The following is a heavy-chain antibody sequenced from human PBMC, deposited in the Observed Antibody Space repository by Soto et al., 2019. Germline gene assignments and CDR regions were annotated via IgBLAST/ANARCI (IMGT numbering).Heavy chain of an antibody. CDR1: VDSVSSNCSA. J-gene: IGHJ4*02. V-gene: IGHV6-1*01. CDR2: TYYRSKWHS. Sequence: SQTLSLTCAISVDSVSSNCSAWNWIRQSPSRGLEWLGRTYYRSKWHSGYAVSVRSRISISPDTSKNRFSLQLNSATPDDTAVYYCARSGPGGYIDYWGRGTLVTDSS. CDR3: ARSGPGGYIDY. D-gene: IGHD3-22*01.